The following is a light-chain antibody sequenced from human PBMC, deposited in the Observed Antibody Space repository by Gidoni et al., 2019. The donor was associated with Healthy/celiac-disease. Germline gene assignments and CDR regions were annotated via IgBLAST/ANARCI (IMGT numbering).Light chain of an antibody. CDR2: GKN. CDR1: SLRSYY. J-gene: IGLJ3*02. CDR3: NSRDSSGNSLV. V-gene: IGLV3-19*01. Sequence: SSELTQDPAVSVALGQTVRITCQGDSLRSYYASWYQQKPGQAPVLVIYGKNNRPSGIPDRFSGSSSGNTASLTITGAQAEDEADYYCNSRDSSGNSLVFGGGTTLTVL.